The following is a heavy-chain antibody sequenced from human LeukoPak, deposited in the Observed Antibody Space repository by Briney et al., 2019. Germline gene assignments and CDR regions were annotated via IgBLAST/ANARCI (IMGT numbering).Heavy chain of an antibody. Sequence: GGSLRLSCAASGFTFDDYAMHWVRQAPGKGLEWVSLISGDGGGKDYADSVKGRFTISRDNSKNSLYLQMNGLRSEDTALYYCAKDHNNRGSYRYYYYGMDVWGQGTTVTVSS. CDR3: AKDHNNRGSYRYYYYGMDV. V-gene: IGHV3-43*02. CDR2: ISGDGGGK. CDR1: GFTFDDYA. D-gene: IGHD1-26*01. J-gene: IGHJ6*02.